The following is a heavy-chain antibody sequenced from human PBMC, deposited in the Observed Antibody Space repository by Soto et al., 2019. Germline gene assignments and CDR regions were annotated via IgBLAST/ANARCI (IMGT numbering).Heavy chain of an antibody. CDR2: ISGSGGTI. Sequence: EVQLVESGGGLVQPGGSLRLSCAASGFTLSSYSMHWVRQAPGKGLEWVSYISGSGGTIYYADSVKGRFTISRDKAKNSLSVQMNSLRDEDTAVYFCARETGLRSSVLSYYFDFWGQGTRFTVSS. CDR3: ARETGLRSSVLSYYFDF. D-gene: IGHD6-19*01. J-gene: IGHJ4*02. V-gene: IGHV3-48*02. CDR1: GFTLSSYS.